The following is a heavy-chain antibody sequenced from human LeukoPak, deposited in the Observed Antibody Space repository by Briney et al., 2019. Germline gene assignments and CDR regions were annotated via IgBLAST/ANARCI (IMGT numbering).Heavy chain of an antibody. D-gene: IGHD2-2*01. J-gene: IGHJ4*02. V-gene: IGHV3-74*01. Sequence: AGGSLRLSCAASGFTFSSYWMHWVRQAPGKGLVWVSRINSDGSSTSYADSVKGRFTISRGNAKNTLYLQTNSLRAEDTAVYYCARLVYCSSTSCLDSDYWGQGTLVTVSS. CDR2: INSDGSST. CDR3: ARLVYCSSTSCLDSDY. CDR1: GFTFSSYW.